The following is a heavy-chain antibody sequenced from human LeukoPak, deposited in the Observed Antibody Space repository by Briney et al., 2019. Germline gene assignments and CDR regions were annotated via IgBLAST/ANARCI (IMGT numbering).Heavy chain of an antibody. J-gene: IGHJ4*02. Sequence: GGSLRLSCAASGFPFSSYAMSWGRQAPGKGLGWGANIKQDGSEKNYVESVKGRFTISRDNAKNSLYLQTNSLRAEDKAVYYCARAGQEWFGELGFDQWGQGTLVIVSS. CDR1: GFPFSSYA. D-gene: IGHD3-10*01. CDR3: ARAGQEWFGELGFDQ. V-gene: IGHV3-7*01. CDR2: IKQDGSEK.